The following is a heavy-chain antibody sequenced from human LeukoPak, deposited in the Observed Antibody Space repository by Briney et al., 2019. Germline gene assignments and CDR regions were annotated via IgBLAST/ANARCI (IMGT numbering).Heavy chain of an antibody. CDR1: GFTFSSYG. CDR2: ISYDGSNK. CDR3: AELGIIMIGGV. V-gene: IGHV3-30*18. D-gene: IGHD3-10*02. J-gene: IGHJ6*04. Sequence: GGSLRLSCAASGFTFSSYGMHWVRQAPGKGLEWVAVISYDGSNKYYADSVMGRFTISRDNAKNSPYLQMNSLRAEDTAVYYCAELGIIMIGGVWGKGTTVTISS.